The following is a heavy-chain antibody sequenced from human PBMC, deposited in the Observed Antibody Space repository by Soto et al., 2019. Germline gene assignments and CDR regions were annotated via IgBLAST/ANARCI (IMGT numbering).Heavy chain of an antibody. CDR3: AGVPWFRGMDV. CDR1: GDSVSSDTAA. CDR2: TYYRSKWSN. D-gene: IGHD3-10*01. Sequence: SQTLSLTCAISGDSVSSDTAAWIWIRQSPSRGLEWLGRTYYRSKWSNDYAVSVKSRITINSDTSKNQFSLHLYSVTPEDTAVYYCAGVPWFRGMDVWGQGTPVTVSS. J-gene: IGHJ6*02. V-gene: IGHV6-1*01.